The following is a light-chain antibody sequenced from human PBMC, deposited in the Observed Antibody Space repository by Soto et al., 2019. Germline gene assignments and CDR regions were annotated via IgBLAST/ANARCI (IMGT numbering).Light chain of an antibody. CDR3: QQYGGSPST. CDR1: QSVSTSY. CDR2: GAS. Sequence: EIVLTQSPGTLSLSPGERASLSCRASQSVSTSYLAWYQQKPGQAPRLLIYGASSRATGIPDRFSGSGSGTDFTLTISRLEPEDFVVYYCQQYGGSPSTFGQGTKLEIK. J-gene: IGKJ2*01. V-gene: IGKV3-20*01.